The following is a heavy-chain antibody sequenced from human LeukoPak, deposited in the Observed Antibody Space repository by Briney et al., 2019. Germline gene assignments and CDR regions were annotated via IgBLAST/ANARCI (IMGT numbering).Heavy chain of an antibody. V-gene: IGHV3-9*01. Sequence: AGGSLRLSCAASGFIFDDYAMHWVRQTPGKGLEWVSGITWNSGRIAYADSVKGRFTISRDNAKNSLYLQMNSLRAEDTAFYYCAKDRDSSGWYGIDYWGQRTLVTVSS. J-gene: IGHJ4*02. CDR1: GFIFDDYA. CDR2: ITWNSGRI. D-gene: IGHD6-19*01. CDR3: AKDRDSSGWYGIDY.